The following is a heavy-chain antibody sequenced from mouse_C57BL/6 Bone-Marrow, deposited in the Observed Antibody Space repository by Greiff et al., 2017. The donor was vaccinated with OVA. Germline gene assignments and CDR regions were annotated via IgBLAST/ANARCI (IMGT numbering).Heavy chain of an antibody. CDR2: IRSKSNNYAT. V-gene: IGHV10-1*01. CDR1: GFSFNTYA. J-gene: IGHJ3*01. D-gene: IGHD2-4*01. CDR3: VRPLYDYDVAWFAY. Sequence: EVQGVESGGGLVQPKGSLKLSCAASGFSFNTYAMNWVRQAPGKGLEWVARIRSKSNNYATYYADSVKDRFTISRDDSESMLYLQMNNLKTEDTAMYYCVRPLYDYDVAWFAYWGQGTLVTVSA.